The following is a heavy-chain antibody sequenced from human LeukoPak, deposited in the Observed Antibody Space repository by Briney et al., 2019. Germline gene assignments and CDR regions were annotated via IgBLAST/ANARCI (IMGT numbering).Heavy chain of an antibody. Sequence: GGSLRLSCAASGFTFSTYEMNWVRQAPGKGLEWVSYISNGGGIIYYADPVKGRFTISRDNAKNSLYLQMNSLRAEDTAVYYCARGAFRWGQGTLVTVSS. J-gene: IGHJ4*02. CDR2: ISNGGGII. V-gene: IGHV3-48*03. CDR1: GFTFSTYE. CDR3: ARGAFR.